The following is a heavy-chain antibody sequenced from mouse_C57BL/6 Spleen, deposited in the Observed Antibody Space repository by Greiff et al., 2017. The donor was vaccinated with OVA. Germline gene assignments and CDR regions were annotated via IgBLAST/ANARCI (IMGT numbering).Heavy chain of an antibody. CDR2: ISDGGSYT. CDR3: EGDWGGRFAY. J-gene: IGHJ3*01. Sequence: EVQVVESGGGLVKPGGSLKLSCAASGFTFSSYAMSWVRQTPEKRLEWVATISDGGSYTYYPDNVKGRFTISRDNAKNNLYLQMSHLKSEDTAMYYCEGDWGGRFAYWGQGPLVTVSA. CDR1: GFTFSSYA. V-gene: IGHV5-4*01.